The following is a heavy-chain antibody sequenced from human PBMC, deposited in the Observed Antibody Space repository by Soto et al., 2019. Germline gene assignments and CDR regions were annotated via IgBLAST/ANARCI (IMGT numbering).Heavy chain of an antibody. Sequence: SETLSLTCTVSGGSISSYYWSWIRQPPGKGLEWIGYIYYSGSTNYNPSLKSRVTISVDTSKNQFSLKLSSVTAADTAVYYCARDSGHYDFWSGDPGEYYYYYMDVWGKRTTVTVSS. CDR1: GGSISSYY. D-gene: IGHD3-3*01. CDR2: IYYSGST. J-gene: IGHJ6*03. CDR3: ARDSGHYDFWSGDPGEYYYYYMDV. V-gene: IGHV4-59*01.